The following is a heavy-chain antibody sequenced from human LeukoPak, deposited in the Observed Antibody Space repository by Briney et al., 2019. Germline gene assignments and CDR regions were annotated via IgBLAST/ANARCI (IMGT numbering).Heavy chain of an antibody. J-gene: IGHJ4*02. D-gene: IGHD4-11*01. V-gene: IGHV4-61*01. CDR2: IYYSGST. CDR1: RGSINTGNYY. Sequence: SETLSLTCTVSRGSINTGNYYWSWIRQPPGKGLEWIGYIYYSGSTNYNPSLKSRVTISVDTSKNQFSLKLSSVTAADTAVYYCARCDYSNYFAPSYYFDYWGQGTLVTVSS. CDR3: ARCDYSNYFAPSYYFDY.